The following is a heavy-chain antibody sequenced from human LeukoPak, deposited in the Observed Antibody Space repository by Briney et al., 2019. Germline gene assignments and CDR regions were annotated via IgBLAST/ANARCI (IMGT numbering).Heavy chain of an antibody. CDR3: ASLRREYSGYNYFDY. J-gene: IGHJ4*02. Sequence: PGGSLRLSCAASGFTLSDYYMSWIRQAPGKGREWVSYISSSGSTIYYAVSVKARFTISRDNAKNSLYLQMNSLRAEDTAVYYCASLRREYSGYNYFDYWGQGTLVTVSS. D-gene: IGHD5-12*01. V-gene: IGHV3-11*04. CDR2: ISSSGSTI. CDR1: GFTLSDYY.